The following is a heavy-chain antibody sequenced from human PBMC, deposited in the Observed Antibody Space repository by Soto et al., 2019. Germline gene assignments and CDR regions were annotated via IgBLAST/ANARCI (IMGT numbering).Heavy chain of an antibody. CDR1: GYSFTSYW. J-gene: IGHJ6*02. Sequence: GESLKISCKGSGYSFTSYWIGWVRQMPGKGLEWMGIIYPGDSDTRYSPSLQGQVTISADKSISTAYLQWSSLKASDTAMYYCARHAYYDILTAYYGMDVWGQGTTVTVSS. CDR3: ARHAYYDILTAYYGMDV. V-gene: IGHV5-51*01. D-gene: IGHD3-9*01. CDR2: IYPGDSDT.